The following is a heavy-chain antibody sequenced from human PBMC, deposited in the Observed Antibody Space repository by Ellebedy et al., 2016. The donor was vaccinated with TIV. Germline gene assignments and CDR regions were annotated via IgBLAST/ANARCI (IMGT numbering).Heavy chain of an antibody. D-gene: IGHD6-19*01. V-gene: IGHV3-73*01. CDR1: GFTFSGFT. CDR2: IRGKANNYAT. CDR3: TASAGTSSGGFDP. J-gene: IGHJ5*02. Sequence: PGGSLRLSWAASGFTFSGFTVHWVRQASGGGLEWLGRIRGKANNYATVYAASVKGRFTISRDDSENAAYLQMNSLKTEDTAIYYCTASAGTSSGGFDPWGQGTLVTVSS.